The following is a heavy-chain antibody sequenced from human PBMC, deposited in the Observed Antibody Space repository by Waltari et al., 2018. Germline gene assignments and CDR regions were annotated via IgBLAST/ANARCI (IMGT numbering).Heavy chain of an antibody. Sequence: EVQLVESGGGLVQPGGSLRLSCAAPDFTLRDYWMHWVRQAPGKGLVWVSRINGDGSSITYADSVKGRFTISRDNADNTLYLQMTSLRDEDTAIYYCASNGSGSYYNLWGQGTLVTVSS. V-gene: IGHV3-74*01. J-gene: IGHJ4*02. CDR2: INGDGSSI. CDR3: ASNGSGSYYNL. D-gene: IGHD3-10*01. CDR1: DFTLRDYW.